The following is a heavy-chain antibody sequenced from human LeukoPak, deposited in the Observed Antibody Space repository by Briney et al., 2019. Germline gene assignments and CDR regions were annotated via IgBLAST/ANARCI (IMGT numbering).Heavy chain of an antibody. Sequence: SVKVSCMASGGTFSSYAISWVRQAPGQGLEWMGGIIPIFGTANYAQKFQGRVTITADESTSTAYMELSSLRSEDTAVYYCATGRDGGYSYGSAFDHWGQGTLVTVSS. J-gene: IGHJ4*02. CDR1: GGTFSSYA. D-gene: IGHD5-18*01. CDR3: ATGRDGGYSYGSAFDH. V-gene: IGHV1-69*13. CDR2: IIPIFGTA.